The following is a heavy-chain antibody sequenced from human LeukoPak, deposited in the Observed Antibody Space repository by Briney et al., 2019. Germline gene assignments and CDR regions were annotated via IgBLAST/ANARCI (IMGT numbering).Heavy chain of an antibody. J-gene: IGHJ5*02. Sequence: SEALSLTCTVSGGSIRSYWSWIRQPAGKGLEWIGRIYGSGSTDYNPSLKSRVTMSIDTSKNQFSLNLISVTAADTAVYYCARDSGTTGEVKFDPWGQGTLVTVSS. D-gene: IGHD3-10*01. CDR2: IYGSGST. CDR3: ARDSGTTGEVKFDP. CDR1: GGSIRSY. V-gene: IGHV4-4*07.